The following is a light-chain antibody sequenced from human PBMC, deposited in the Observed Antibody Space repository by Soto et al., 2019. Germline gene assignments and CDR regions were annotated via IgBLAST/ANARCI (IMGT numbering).Light chain of an antibody. V-gene: IGKV1-5*03. Sequence: DIQMTQSPSTLSASVGDRVTITCRASQSISSSLAWYQQKPGKAPKLLIYMASSLESGVPSRFSGSGSGTEITLTISSLQPDDFATYYCQQYNSYSRTFGQGTKVDIK. CDR3: QQYNSYSRT. CDR2: MAS. J-gene: IGKJ1*01. CDR1: QSISSS.